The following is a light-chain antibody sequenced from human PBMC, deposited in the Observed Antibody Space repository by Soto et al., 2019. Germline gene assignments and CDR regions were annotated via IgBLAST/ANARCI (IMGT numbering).Light chain of an antibody. CDR2: GAS. CDR3: QQYGSSPPLT. CDR1: QSVSSSY. V-gene: IGKV3-20*01. Sequence: EIVLTQSPGTLSLSPGERANLSCRASQSVSSSYLAWYQQKPGQAPRLLIYGASSRATGIPDRFSGSGSGTDFTLTINRLEPEDFAVYYCQQYGSSPPLTFGGGTKVEIK. J-gene: IGKJ4*01.